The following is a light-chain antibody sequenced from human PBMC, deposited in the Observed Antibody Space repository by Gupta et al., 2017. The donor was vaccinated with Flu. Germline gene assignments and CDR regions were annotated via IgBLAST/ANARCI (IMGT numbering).Light chain of an antibody. CDR1: QGIRND. V-gene: IGKV1-6*01. J-gene: IGKJ3*01. CDR2: AAS. Sequence: RVTVTCRASQGIRNDLSWYQQKPGKAPRLLIYAASSVQSGVPSRFSGSGSGTDFTLTISSLQPEDFATYYCRQDDSYPLTFGHGTKVDIK. CDR3: RQDDSYPLT.